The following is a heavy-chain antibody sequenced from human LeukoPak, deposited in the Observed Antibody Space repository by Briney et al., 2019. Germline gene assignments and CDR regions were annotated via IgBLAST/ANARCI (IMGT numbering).Heavy chain of an antibody. CDR1: GFTFSSYS. CDR3: AREGKTYSSSWYRFDY. CDR2: ISSSSSYI. Sequence: PGGSLRLSCAASGFTFSSYSMNWVRQAPGKGLEWVSCISSSSSYIYYADSVKGRFTISRDNAKNSLYLQMNSLRAEDTAVYYCAREGKTYSSSWYRFDYWGQGTLVTVSS. V-gene: IGHV3-21*01. D-gene: IGHD6-13*01. J-gene: IGHJ4*02.